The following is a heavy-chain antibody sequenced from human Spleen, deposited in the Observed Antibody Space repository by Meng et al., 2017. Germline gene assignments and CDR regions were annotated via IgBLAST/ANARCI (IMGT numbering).Heavy chain of an antibody. CDR3: ARGGITVADPFDY. CDR2: IYHSGST. D-gene: IGHD6-19*01. V-gene: IGHV4-38-2*02. J-gene: IGHJ4*02. Sequence: SETLSLTCTVSGYSISSGSYWGWIRRPPGKGLEWIGSIYHSGSTYYNPSLKSRVTISVDPSKNQFSLKLSSVTAADTALYYCARGGITVADPFDYWGQGTLVTVSS. CDR1: GYSISSGSY.